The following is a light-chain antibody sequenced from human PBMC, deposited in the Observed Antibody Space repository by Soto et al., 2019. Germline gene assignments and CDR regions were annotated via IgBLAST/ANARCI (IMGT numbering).Light chain of an antibody. CDR1: SSDVGGYKY. CDR3: SSYAGINNLGV. J-gene: IGLJ1*01. V-gene: IGLV2-8*01. Sequence: QSALTQPPSASGSPGQSVTISCTGTSSDVGGYKYVSWYQQHPGKAPKLMIFEVNKRPSGVPDRFSGSKSGNTASLTVSGRQAEDEADYYCSSYAGINNLGVFGTGTKLTFL. CDR2: EVN.